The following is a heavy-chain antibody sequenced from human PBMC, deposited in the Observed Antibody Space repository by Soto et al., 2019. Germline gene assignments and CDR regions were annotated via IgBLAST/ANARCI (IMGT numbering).Heavy chain of an antibody. J-gene: IGHJ4*02. D-gene: IGHD5-12*01. Sequence: ASVKVPCKASGYTFTSYYMHWVRQAPGQGLEWMGIINPSGGSTSYAQKFQGRVTMTRDTSTSTVYMELSSLRSEDTAVYYCARDSSLSAVEMATNFDYWGQGTLVTVSS. CDR2: INPSGGST. CDR1: GYTFTSYY. V-gene: IGHV1-46*01. CDR3: ARDSSLSAVEMATNFDY.